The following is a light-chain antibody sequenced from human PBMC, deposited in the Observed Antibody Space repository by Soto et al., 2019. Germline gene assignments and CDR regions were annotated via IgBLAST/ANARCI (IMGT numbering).Light chain of an antibody. Sequence: EIQTTWSPSTLPASVGVRVTITCRASKSISSSLAWYQPKPSKATKLLLYDASSLESGVQSRFSCSVSVTEFTLTISSLQPDDFATYSCQQYNSYWTFGQG. J-gene: IGKJ1*01. V-gene: IGKV1-5*01. CDR3: QQYNSYWT. CDR1: KSISSS. CDR2: DAS.